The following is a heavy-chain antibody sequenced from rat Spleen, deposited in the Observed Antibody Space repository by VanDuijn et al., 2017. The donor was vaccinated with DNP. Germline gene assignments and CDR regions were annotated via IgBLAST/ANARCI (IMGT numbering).Heavy chain of an antibody. CDR1: GFTFSDHN. V-gene: IGHV5-7*01. CDR2: INYDGSNT. J-gene: IGHJ2*01. D-gene: IGHD1-4*01. Sequence: EVQLVESGGGLVQPGRSLKLSCAASGFTFSDHNMAWVRQAPKKGLEWVATINYDGSNTYYRDSVKGRFTISRDNAKSTLYLQMDSLRSEETATYYCASRPPPTRGPFDYWGQGVLVTVSS. CDR3: ASRPPPTRGPFDY.